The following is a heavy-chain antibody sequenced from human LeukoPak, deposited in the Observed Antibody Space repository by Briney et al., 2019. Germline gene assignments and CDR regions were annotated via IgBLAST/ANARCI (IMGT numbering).Heavy chain of an antibody. V-gene: IGHV3-23*01. D-gene: IGHD2-8*01. CDR2: ISGSGGST. CDR1: GFTFSSYA. J-gene: IGHJ4*02. Sequence: PGGSLRLSCAASGFTFSSYAMSWVRQAPGKGLEWVSAISGSGGSTYYADSVKGRFTISRDNSKNTLYLQMNSLRAEDTAVYYYAKDGGGLNGNNYWGQGTLVTVSS. CDR3: AKDGGGLNGNNY.